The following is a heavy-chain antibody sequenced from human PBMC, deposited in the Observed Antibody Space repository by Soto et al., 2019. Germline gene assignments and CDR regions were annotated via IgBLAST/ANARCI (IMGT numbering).Heavy chain of an antibody. CDR3: ARVMRDTAMDYYYYGMDV. V-gene: IGHV3-30-3*01. D-gene: IGHD5-18*01. CDR2: ISYDGSNK. CDR1: GFTFSSYA. J-gene: IGHJ6*02. Sequence: PGGSLRLSCAASGFTFSSYAMSWVRQAPGKGLEWVAVISYDGSNKYYADSVKGRFTISRDNSKNTLYLQMNSLRAEDTAVYYCARVMRDTAMDYYYYGMDVWGQGTTVTVSS.